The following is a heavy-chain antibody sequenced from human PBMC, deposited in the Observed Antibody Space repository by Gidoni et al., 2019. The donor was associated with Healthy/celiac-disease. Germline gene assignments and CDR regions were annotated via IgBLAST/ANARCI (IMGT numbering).Heavy chain of an antibody. D-gene: IGHD2-15*01. CDR1: GFTFSNAW. V-gene: IGHV3-15*01. CDR3: TTYHVVATFDY. J-gene: IGHJ4*02. Sequence: EVQLVESGGGLVKPGGSLRLSCAASGFTFSNAWMSWVRQALGKGLEWVGRIKSKTDGGTTDYAAPVKGRFTISRDDSKNTLYLQMNSLKTEDTAVYYCTTYHVVATFDYWGQGTLVTVSS. CDR2: IKSKTDGGTT.